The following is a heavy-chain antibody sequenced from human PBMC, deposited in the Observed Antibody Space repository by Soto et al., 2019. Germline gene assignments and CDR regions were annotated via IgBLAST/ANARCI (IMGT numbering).Heavy chain of an antibody. CDR1: GFSFSADGVG. Sequence: SGPTLVNPTQTLSPNCIFSGFSFSADGVGVGWIRQPPGKTLEWLALIYWDDDTRYRPSLKSRLTITKDSSKNQVVLTMTNMDPLDTATYYCAHAFGGTSWPNDAFDVWGQGTVVTVSS. V-gene: IGHV2-5*02. J-gene: IGHJ3*01. CDR3: AHAFGGTSWPNDAFDV. CDR2: IYWDDDT. D-gene: IGHD3-16*01.